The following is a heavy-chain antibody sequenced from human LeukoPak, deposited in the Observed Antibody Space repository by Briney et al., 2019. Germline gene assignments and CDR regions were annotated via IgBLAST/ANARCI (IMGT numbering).Heavy chain of an antibody. CDR2: ISSSSSTI. D-gene: IGHD6-6*01. CDR1: GFTFSSYS. V-gene: IGHV3-48*02. Sequence: GGSLRLSCAASGFTFSSYSMNWVRQAPGKGLEWVSYISSSSSTIYYADSVKGRFTISRDNAKNSLYLQMNSLRDEDTAVYYCASLGARLSPYYFDYWGQGTLVTVSS. CDR3: ASLGARLSPYYFDY. J-gene: IGHJ4*02.